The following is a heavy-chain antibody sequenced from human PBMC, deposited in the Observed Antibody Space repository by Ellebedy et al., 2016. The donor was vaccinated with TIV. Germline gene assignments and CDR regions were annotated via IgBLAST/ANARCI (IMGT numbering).Heavy chain of an antibody. V-gene: IGHV4-34*01. D-gene: IGHD3-9*01. CDR2: INHDGSA. Sequence: SETLSLTXAVYGESFSGHYWSWIRQPPGKGLEWIGEINHDGSANYNPSLKSRVTTSVDTSKSQFSLWLSSLTAADTALYYCARRSPETGIDYWGQGTRVTVSS. CDR3: ARRSPETGIDY. J-gene: IGHJ4*02. CDR1: GESFSGHY.